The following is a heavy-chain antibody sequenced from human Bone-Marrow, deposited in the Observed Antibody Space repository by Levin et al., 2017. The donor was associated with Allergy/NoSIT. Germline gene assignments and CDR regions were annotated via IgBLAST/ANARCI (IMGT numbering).Heavy chain of an antibody. CDR2: IKPDGSEK. CDR1: GFNFNSHW. CDR3: VRQNWNAGSDI. D-gene: IGHD1-1*01. V-gene: IGHV3-7*03. Sequence: PGGSLRLSCAGSGFNFNSHWMKWVRQAPGKGLEWVANIKPDGSEKYYVESVKGRFTISRDNAKNSLHLQMSSLRAEDTAVYYCVRQNWNAGSDIWGPGTKVTVSS. J-gene: IGHJ3*02.